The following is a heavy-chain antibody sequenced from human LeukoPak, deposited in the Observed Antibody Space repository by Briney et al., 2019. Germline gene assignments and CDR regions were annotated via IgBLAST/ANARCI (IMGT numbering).Heavy chain of an antibody. D-gene: IGHD6-6*01. J-gene: IGHJ5*02. V-gene: IGHV3-30*18. CDR1: GFTFSSYG. CDR3: AKDSAAIAARLGWFDP. Sequence: PGGSLRLSCAASGFTFSSYGMHWVRQAPGKGLEWVAVISYDGSNKYYADSVKGRFTISRDNSKNTLYLQMNSLRAEDTAVYYCAKDSAAIAARLGWFDPWGQGTLVTVSS. CDR2: ISYDGSNK.